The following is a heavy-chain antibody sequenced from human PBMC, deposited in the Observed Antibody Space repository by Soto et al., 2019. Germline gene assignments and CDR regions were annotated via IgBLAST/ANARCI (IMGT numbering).Heavy chain of an antibody. D-gene: IGHD1-26*01. CDR1: GYTFNTYG. Sequence: QVQLVQSGAEVKKPGASVKVSCKTSGYTFNTYGISWVRQAPGKGLEGMGWIRAYNGNRNYAQKLQGRVTMTTDTSTGTAYMELRSLRFDDTAVYYCARDRSGSPGAFDVWGQGTMVTVSS. CDR3: ARDRSGSPGAFDV. V-gene: IGHV1-18*01. J-gene: IGHJ3*01. CDR2: IRAYNGNR.